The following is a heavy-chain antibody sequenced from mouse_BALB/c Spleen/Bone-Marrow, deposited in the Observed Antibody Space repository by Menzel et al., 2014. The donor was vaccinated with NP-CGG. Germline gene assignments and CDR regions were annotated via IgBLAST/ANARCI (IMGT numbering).Heavy chain of an antibody. CDR1: GLTFSSYG. CDR3: ARDWGAYDGYYWDLDV. V-gene: IGHV5-6-3*01. Sequence: VQLKESGGGLVQPGGSLKLSCAASGLTFSSYGMSWVCQTSDKRLELAATINRNGGRTYYPDSVKGRFTISRNNAKNTLYLQMSSLKSEDTAMYYCARDWGAYDGYYWDLDVWGAGTTVTVSS. D-gene: IGHD2-3*01. CDR2: INRNGGRT. J-gene: IGHJ1*01.